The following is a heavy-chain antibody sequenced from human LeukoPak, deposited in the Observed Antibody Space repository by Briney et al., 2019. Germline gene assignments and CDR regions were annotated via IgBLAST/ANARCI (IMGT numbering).Heavy chain of an antibody. CDR3: TRLRNINCSGGSCYFDY. CDR1: GFTFSGSA. Sequence: PGGSLRLSCAASGFTFSGSAMHWVRQASGKGLEWVGRIKDKPNSYATAYAASVRGRFTISRDDSKKTAYLQMNSLKTEDTAGYYCTRLRNINCSGGSCYFDYWGPGTLVTVSS. J-gene: IGHJ4*02. D-gene: IGHD2-15*01. CDR2: IKDKPNSYAT. V-gene: IGHV3-73*01.